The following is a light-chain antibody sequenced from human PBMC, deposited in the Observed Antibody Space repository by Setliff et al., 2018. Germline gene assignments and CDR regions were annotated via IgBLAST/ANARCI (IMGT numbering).Light chain of an antibody. V-gene: IGLV2-14*03. J-gene: IGLJ1*01. CDR3: SSYTSSSTQV. Sequence: QSALTQPASVSGSPGQSITISCTGTSSDVGGYNYVSWYQQHPDKAPKLMIFDVSNRPSGVSNRFPGSKSGNTASLTISGLRAEDEADYYCSSYTSSSTQVFGTGTKVTVL. CDR2: DVS. CDR1: SSDVGGYNY.